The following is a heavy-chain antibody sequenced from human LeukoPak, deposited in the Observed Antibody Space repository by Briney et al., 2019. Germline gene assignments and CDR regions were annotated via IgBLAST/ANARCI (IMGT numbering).Heavy chain of an antibody. V-gene: IGHV3-15*01. CDR2: VKSNTDGGST. D-gene: IGHD2/OR15-2a*01. CDR3: TSDDPVNRS. Sequence: GGSLRLSCAASGFTVSSNYMTWVRQAPGKGLEWVGRVKSNTDGGSTDYAAPVKGRFTISRDDSKNTLFLQMNTLKTEDTAMYYCTSDDPVNRSWGQGTLVTVSS. CDR1: GFTVSSNY. J-gene: IGHJ4*02.